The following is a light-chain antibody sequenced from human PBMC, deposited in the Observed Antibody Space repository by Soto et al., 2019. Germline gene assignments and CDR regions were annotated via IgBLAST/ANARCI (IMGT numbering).Light chain of an antibody. CDR3: QQSYSLPIT. V-gene: IGKV1-39*01. CDR2: AAS. CDR1: QTISRF. J-gene: IGKJ5*01. Sequence: DIHMTQSPFSLSASLGETVTITFRASQTISRFLNWYQHNPGKAPKLLIYAASTLQSGVPARFSGSGSGTDFTLIISSLQPEDFATYYCQQSYSLPITFGQGTRLEIK.